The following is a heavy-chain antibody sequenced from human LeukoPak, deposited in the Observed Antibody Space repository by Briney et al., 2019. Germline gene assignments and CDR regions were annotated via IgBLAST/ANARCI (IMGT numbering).Heavy chain of an antibody. J-gene: IGHJ5*02. D-gene: IGHD3-22*01. Sequence: SVKVSCKASGGTFSSYAISWVRQAPGQGLEWMGGIIPIFGTANYAQKFQGRVTITTDESTTTAYMELSSLRSEDTAVYYCARARSPSSGYLLRDHNWFDPWGQGTLVTVSS. CDR2: IIPIFGTA. V-gene: IGHV1-69*05. CDR3: ARARSPSSGYLLRDHNWFDP. CDR1: GGTFSSYA.